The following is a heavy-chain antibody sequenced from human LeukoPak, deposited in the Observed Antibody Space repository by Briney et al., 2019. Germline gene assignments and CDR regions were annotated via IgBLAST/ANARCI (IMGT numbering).Heavy chain of an antibody. CDR1: GFTFSNAW. CDR3: TTDWTSSSWPFDY. J-gene: IGHJ4*02. CDR2: IKNKTGDGTT. V-gene: IGHV3-15*01. D-gene: IGHD6-13*01. Sequence: GGSLRLSCAVSGFTFSNAWMNWVRQAPGKGLEWVGRIKNKTGDGTTDYAAPVKGRFTISRDDSKNTLYLQMNSLKTEDTAVYYCTTDWTSSSWPFDYWGQGTLVTVSS.